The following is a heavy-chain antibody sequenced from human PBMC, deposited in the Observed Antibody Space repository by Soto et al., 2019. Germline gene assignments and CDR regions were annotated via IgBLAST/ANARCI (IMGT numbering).Heavy chain of an antibody. D-gene: IGHD6-13*01. CDR1: GFTFGSHA. Sequence: EVQLLESGGGLVQPGGSLRLSCTASGFTFGSHAMTWVRQAPGKGLEWVSGLSDSGISIYYADSVKDRLTISRDNSKNTLYLQIHTLRAEDTAVYYCAKVSSSWYAGFFDLWGQGTLVTVSS. V-gene: IGHV3-23*01. J-gene: IGHJ4*02. CDR2: LSDSGISI. CDR3: AKVSSSWYAGFFDL.